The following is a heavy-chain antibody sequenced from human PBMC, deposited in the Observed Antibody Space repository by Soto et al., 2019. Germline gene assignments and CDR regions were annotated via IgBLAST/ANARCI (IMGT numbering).Heavy chain of an antibody. CDR3: ATTRYCSSTSCYHHYYYYGMDV. V-gene: IGHV5-10-1*01. Sequence: GESLKISCKGSGYSFTSYWISWVRQMPGKGLEWMGRIDPSDSYTNYSPSFQGHVTISADKSISTAYLQWSSLKASDTAMYYCATTRYCSSTSCYHHYYYYGMDVWGQGTTVTSP. CDR2: IDPSDSYT. D-gene: IGHD2-2*01. J-gene: IGHJ6*02. CDR1: GYSFTSYW.